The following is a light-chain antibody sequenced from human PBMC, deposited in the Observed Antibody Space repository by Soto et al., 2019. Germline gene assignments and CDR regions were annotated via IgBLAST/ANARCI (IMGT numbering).Light chain of an antibody. J-gene: IGKJ5*01. CDR1: QGISSY. V-gene: IGKV1-9*01. Sequence: IQLTQSPSSLSASVGDRVTITCRASQGISSYLAWYQQKPGKAPKLLIYAASTLQSGVPSRFSGSGSGTDFTLTISSRQPEDLATYYCQQLNSYPPTFGQGTRLEIK. CDR3: QQLNSYPPT. CDR2: AAS.